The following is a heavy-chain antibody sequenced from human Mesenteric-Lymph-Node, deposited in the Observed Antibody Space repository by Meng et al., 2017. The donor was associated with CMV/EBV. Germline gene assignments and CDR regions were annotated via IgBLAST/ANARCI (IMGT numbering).Heavy chain of an antibody. Sequence: QVQLVQSRAEVGKPGASVMVSCKASGYTFTDFYIHWVRQAPGQGLEWMGRINPNSGVSNSAQNFQGRVTMTRDTSINTAYMELGRLTSDDTAVYYCARDNVNPEGFDPWGQGTLVTVSS. V-gene: IGHV1-2*06. D-gene: IGHD2/OR15-2a*01. CDR3: ARDNVNPEGFDP. J-gene: IGHJ5*02. CDR2: INPNSGVS. CDR1: GYTFTDFY.